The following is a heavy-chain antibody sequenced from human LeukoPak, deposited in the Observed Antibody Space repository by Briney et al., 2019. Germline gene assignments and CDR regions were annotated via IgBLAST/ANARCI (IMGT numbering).Heavy chain of an antibody. Sequence: PGGSLRLSCAASGFTLSSYWMHWVRHASGKGLMWVSRINSDGSITNYADSVKGRFSVSRDNSENTLSLQMNSLRVEDTARYYCAKDIQLATWGLGTMVTVSS. CDR3: AKDIQLAT. CDR2: INSDGSIT. V-gene: IGHV3-74*01. D-gene: IGHD5-24*01. CDR1: GFTLSSYW. J-gene: IGHJ3*01.